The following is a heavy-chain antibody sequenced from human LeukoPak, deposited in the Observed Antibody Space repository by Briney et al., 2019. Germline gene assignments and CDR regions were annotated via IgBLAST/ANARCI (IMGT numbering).Heavy chain of an antibody. CDR3: ARDPWVVTAEGGMDV. Sequence: GGSLRLSCAASGFTFSSYEMNWVRQAPGKGLEWVSYISSSGSTIYYADSVKGRFTISRDNAKNSLYLQMNSLRAEDTAVYYRARDPWVVTAEGGMDVWGQGTTVTVSS. J-gene: IGHJ6*02. CDR1: GFTFSSYE. V-gene: IGHV3-48*03. D-gene: IGHD2-21*02. CDR2: ISSSGSTI.